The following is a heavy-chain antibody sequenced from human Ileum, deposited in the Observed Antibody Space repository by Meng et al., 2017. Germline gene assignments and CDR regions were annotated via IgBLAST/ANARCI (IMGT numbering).Heavy chain of an antibody. V-gene: IGHV4-4*02. J-gene: IGHJ4*02. CDR1: GDSISTTNW. Sequence: QGQLQASGPGLAKPAGPLSLTCAVSGDSISTTNWWNWVRQPPGEGLEWIGEIYHSGLVNYNLSLKSRVTLSIDKSKNQFSLKLISVTAADTGVYYCAANSGKKMHSWGQGTLVTVSS. CDR2: IYHSGLV. D-gene: IGHD4-23*01. CDR3: AANSGKKMHS.